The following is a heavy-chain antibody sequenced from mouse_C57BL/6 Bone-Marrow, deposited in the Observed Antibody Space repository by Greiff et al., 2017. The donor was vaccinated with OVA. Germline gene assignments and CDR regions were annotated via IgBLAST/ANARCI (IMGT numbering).Heavy chain of an antibody. Sequence: EVQLVESGPGLVKPSQSLSLTCSVTGYSITSGYYWNWIRQFPGNKLEWMGYISYDGSNNYNPSLKNRISITRDTSKNQFFLKLNSVTTEDTATYYCARDPDYYGSSWYFDVWGTGTTVTVSS. CDR3: ARDPDYYGSSWYFDV. CDR2: ISYDGSN. D-gene: IGHD1-1*01. CDR1: GYSITSGYY. V-gene: IGHV3-6*01. J-gene: IGHJ1*03.